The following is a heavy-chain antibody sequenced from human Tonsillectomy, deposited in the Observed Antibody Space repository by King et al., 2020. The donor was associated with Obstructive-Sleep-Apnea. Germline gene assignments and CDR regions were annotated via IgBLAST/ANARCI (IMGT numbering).Heavy chain of an antibody. CDR1: GFSLSTSGMC. Sequence: TLKESGPALVKPTQTLTLTCTFSGFSLSTSGMCASWIRQPPGKALEWLARIDWDDDNYYSTSLKTRLTISKDTSKNQVVLTMTNMDPVDTATYYCARIPPTLLAGGMDVWGQGTTVTVSS. CDR2: IDWDDDN. V-gene: IGHV2-70*11. J-gene: IGHJ6*02. CDR3: ARIPPTLLAGGMDV. D-gene: IGHD6-13*01.